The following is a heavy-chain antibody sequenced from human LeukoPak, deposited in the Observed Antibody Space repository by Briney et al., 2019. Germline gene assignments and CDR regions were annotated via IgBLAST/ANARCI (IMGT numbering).Heavy chain of an antibody. CDR2: FHSSGTF. V-gene: IGHV4-4*07. CDR3: ARDGDYCGGDTRYSVWFDP. J-gene: IGHJ5*02. Sequence: SETLSLTCTVSGGSVRGYYWSWIRQPAGKGLEWIGRFHSSGTFNYNPSLKSRVTISVDMSKNQFSLKLNSVTAADTAVYYCARDGDYCGGDTRYSVWFDPWGQGTLVTVSS. D-gene: IGHD2-15*01. CDR1: GGSVRGYY.